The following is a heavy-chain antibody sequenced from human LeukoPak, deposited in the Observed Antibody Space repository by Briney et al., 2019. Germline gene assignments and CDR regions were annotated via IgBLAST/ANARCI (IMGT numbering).Heavy chain of an antibody. CDR2: IYHSGST. V-gene: IGHV4-4*02. D-gene: IGHD5-18*01. CDR3: ARSRYSYGYNY. J-gene: IGHJ4*02. Sequence: SETLSLTCAVSGGSISSSNWWSWVRQPPGKGLEWIGEIYHSGSTNYNPSLKSRLTISIDTSKNQFSLKLSSVTAADTAVYYRARSRYSYGYNYWGQGTLVTVSS. CDR1: GGSISSSNW.